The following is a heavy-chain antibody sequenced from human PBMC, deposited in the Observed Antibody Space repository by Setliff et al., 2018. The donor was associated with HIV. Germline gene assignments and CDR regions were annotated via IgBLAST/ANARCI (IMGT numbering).Heavy chain of an antibody. CDR1: GGSFSDYY. CDR2: INHSGST. CDR3: ARVRLELRQYWFDS. V-gene: IGHV4-34*01. J-gene: IGHJ5*01. Sequence: SETLSLTCAVYGGSFSDYYWSWIRQPPGKGLEWIGEINHSGSTNYNPSLKRRVTISVDTSKNQFSLKLNSVTAADTAVYYCARVRLELRQYWFDSRGQGSPVTVSS. D-gene: IGHD1-7*01.